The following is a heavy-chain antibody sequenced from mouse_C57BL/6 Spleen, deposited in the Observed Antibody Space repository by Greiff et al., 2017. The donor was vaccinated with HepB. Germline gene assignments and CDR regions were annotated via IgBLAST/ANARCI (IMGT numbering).Heavy chain of an antibody. Sequence: QVQLQQSGAELVKPGASVKISCKASGYAFSSYWMNWVKQRPGKGLEWIGQIYPGDGDTNYNGKFKGKATLTADKSSSTAYMQLSSLTSEDSAVYFCARNYGNYERYYAMDYWGQGTSVTVSS. CDR2: IYPGDGDT. CDR3: ARNYGNYERYYAMDY. V-gene: IGHV1-80*01. J-gene: IGHJ4*01. D-gene: IGHD2-1*01. CDR1: GYAFSSYW.